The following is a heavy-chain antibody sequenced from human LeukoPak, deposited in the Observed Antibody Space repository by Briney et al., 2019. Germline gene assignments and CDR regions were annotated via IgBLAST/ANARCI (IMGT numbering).Heavy chain of an antibody. CDR2: ISFDGSYK. V-gene: IGHV3-30*18. CDR3: AKDRVTAAGYYFEY. J-gene: IGHJ4*02. CDR1: GFTFSNYG. D-gene: IGHD6-13*01. Sequence: GGSLRLSCAATGFTFSNYGMHWVRQVPGKGLEWVAVISFDGSYKYYADSVKGRFTISRDNSKNTLYLQMNSLRAEGTAVYYCAKDRVTAAGYYFEYWGQGTLVTVSS.